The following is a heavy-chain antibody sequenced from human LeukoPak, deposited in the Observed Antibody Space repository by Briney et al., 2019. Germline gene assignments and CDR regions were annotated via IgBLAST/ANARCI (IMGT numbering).Heavy chain of an antibody. Sequence: GGSLRPSCAASGFTVSSNYMSWVRQAPGKGLEWVSAISDSGFNTYYADSVKGRFTISRDNSKNTLYLQMNSLRAEDTAVYYCAKDYAVNYYYYYMDVWGKGTTVTISS. J-gene: IGHJ6*03. CDR1: GFTVSSNY. D-gene: IGHD2-2*01. CDR2: ISDSGFNT. CDR3: AKDYAVNYYYYYMDV. V-gene: IGHV3-23*01.